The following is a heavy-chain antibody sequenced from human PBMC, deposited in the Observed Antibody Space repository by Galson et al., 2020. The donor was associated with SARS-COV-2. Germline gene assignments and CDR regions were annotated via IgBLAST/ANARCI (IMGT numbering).Heavy chain of an antibody. J-gene: IGHJ2*01. CDR2: VHYSGNP. Sequence: SETLSLTCTVSGASVTTNYWTWIRRPPGRGLEWIGHVHYSGNPYYNPSLRSRVNISIDTSKNQFSLNLRSVTAADTAIYYCSRLPVAAPGTLWGYWYFDLCGRGTLITVSS. CDR3: SRLPVAAPGTLWGYWYFDL. V-gene: IGHV4-59*08. D-gene: IGHD6-13*01. CDR1: GASVTTNY.